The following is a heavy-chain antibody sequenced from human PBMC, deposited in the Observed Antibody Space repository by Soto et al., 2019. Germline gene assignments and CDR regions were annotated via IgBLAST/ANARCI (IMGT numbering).Heavy chain of an antibody. CDR3: ARDGGRDGYFGNWLDP. Sequence: QVQLVQSGAEVKKPGSSVKVLCKASGGTFSNYAISWVRQAPAQGLEWVGRIIPIFGTTKFAQKFQGRVTITADESTTTAYVELSDMRSEDTAVYYCARDGGRDGYFGNWLDPWGQGTLVTVSS. V-gene: IGHV1-69*12. D-gene: IGHD6-25*01. J-gene: IGHJ5*02. CDR1: GGTFSNYA. CDR2: IIPIFGTT.